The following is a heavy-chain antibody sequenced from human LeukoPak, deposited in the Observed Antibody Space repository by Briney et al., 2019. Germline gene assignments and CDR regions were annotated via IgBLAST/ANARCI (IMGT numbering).Heavy chain of an antibody. Sequence: GESLKVSCKASGYIFTGYYMHWVRQAPGQGLEWMGWIKPNSGGTSYAQKFRGRVTMTRDTSISTAYMELSSLRSDDTAVYYCARDGHDSSGYYEDYWGQGTLVTVSS. CDR2: IKPNSGGT. V-gene: IGHV1-2*02. J-gene: IGHJ4*02. CDR1: GYIFTGYY. D-gene: IGHD3-22*01. CDR3: ARDGHDSSGYYEDY.